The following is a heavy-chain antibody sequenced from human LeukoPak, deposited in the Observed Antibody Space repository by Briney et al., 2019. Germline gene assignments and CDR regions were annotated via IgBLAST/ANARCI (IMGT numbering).Heavy chain of an antibody. D-gene: IGHD3-10*01. Sequence: SETLSLTCTVSGGSISGYYWSWIRQPPGKALEWIGYIYSSGNTVYNPSLKSRVTITVDMSKNQFSLKLTSVTAVDTAMYYCVRHGGSYFIYWGQGTLVTVSS. J-gene: IGHJ4*02. CDR3: VRHGGSYFIY. CDR2: IYSSGNT. CDR1: GGSISGYY. V-gene: IGHV4-4*09.